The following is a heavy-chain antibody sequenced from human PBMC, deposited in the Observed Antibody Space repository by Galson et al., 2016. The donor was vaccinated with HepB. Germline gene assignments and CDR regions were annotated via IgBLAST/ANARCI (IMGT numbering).Heavy chain of an antibody. CDR2: IYSSGST. J-gene: IGHJ6*02. Sequence: FLRLSCAASGFTVSTNYMSWVRQAPGKGLEWVSVIYSSGSTYYADSVKGRFTFSRDNSKNTLYLQMNSLRAEDTAVYYCARAWGNYGMDVWGQGTTVTVSS. V-gene: IGHV3-53*01. CDR3: ARAWGNYGMDV. D-gene: IGHD7-27*01. CDR1: GFTVSTNY.